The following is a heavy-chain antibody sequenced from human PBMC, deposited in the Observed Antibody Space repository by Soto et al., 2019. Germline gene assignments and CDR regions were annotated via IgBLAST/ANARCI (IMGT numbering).Heavy chain of an antibody. CDR3: TRSPLNEPKVSYHGMDV. CDR1: GGSIISYY. V-gene: IGHV4-59*01. J-gene: IGHJ6*02. Sequence: PSETLSLTCSVSGGSIISYYWSWVRQAPGKGLEWIGYFSNSGSTNYNPSLKNRVSISADTSKNQFSLELTSVTAADTAMYFCTRSPLNEPKVSYHGMDVWGQGTTVTVSS. CDR2: FSNSGST.